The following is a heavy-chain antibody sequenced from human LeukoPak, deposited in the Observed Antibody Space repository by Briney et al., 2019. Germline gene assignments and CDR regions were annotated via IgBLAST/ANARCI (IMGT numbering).Heavy chain of an antibody. CDR3: ARGEGCGSGTVHFDY. D-gene: IGHD3-10*01. Sequence: SETLSLPCTVSGGSISSSNWWSWVRQPPGKGLEWIGEVYHSGATNYNPSLRSRVIISADRSSNQFSLRLNSVTAADTAVFYCARGEGCGSGTVHFDYWGRGILVTVSS. CDR2: VYHSGAT. V-gene: IGHV4-4*02. J-gene: IGHJ4*02. CDR1: GGSISSSNW.